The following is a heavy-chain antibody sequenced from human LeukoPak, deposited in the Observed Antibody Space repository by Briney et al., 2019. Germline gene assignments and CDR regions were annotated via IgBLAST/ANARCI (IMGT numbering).Heavy chain of an antibody. CDR1: GFTVSSNY. V-gene: IGHV3-66*01. J-gene: IGHJ6*02. D-gene: IGHD1-26*01. CDR2: IYSGGST. Sequence: GGSLRPSCAASGFTVSSNYMSWVRQAPGKGLEWVSVIYSGGSTYYADSVKGRFTISRDNSKNTLYLQMNSLRAEDTAVYYCARSGGSYHYYYGMDVWGQGTTVTVSS. CDR3: ARSGGSYHYYYGMDV.